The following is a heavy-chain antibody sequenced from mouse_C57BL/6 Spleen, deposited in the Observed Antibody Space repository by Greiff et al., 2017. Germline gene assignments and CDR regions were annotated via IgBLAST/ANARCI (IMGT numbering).Heavy chain of an antibody. J-gene: IGHJ1*03. Sequence: EVMLVESGGGLVQPGGSLSLSCAASGFTFTDYYMSWVRQPPGKALEWLGFIRNKANGYTTEYSASVKGRFTISRDTSQSILYLQMNALRAEDSATYYCARSRYYYGSSYGYFDVWGTGTTVTVSS. CDR3: ARSRYYYGSSYGYFDV. CDR2: IRNKANGYTT. D-gene: IGHD1-1*01. V-gene: IGHV7-3*01. CDR1: GFTFTDYY.